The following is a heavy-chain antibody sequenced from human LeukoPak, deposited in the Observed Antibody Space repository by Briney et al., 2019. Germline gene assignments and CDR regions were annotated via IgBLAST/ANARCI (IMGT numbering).Heavy chain of an antibody. CDR2: IWYDGSNK. J-gene: IGHJ4*02. CDR3: ARGDVEMATLDY. Sequence: GGSLRLSCAASGFTFSSYGIHWVRQALGKGLEWVAVIWYDGSNKYYADSVKGRFTISRDNSKNTLYLQMNSLRAEDTAVYYCARGDVEMATLDYWGQGTLVTVSS. V-gene: IGHV3-33*01. CDR1: GFTFSSYG. D-gene: IGHD5-24*01.